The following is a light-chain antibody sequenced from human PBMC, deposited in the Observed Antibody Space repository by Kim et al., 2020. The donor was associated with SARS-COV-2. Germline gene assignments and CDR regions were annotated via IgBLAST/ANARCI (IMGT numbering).Light chain of an antibody. CDR1: SSNIGAGYD. V-gene: IGLV1-40*01. J-gene: IGLJ1*01. CDR3: QSYDSSLSALYV. Sequence: VTISCTGSSSNIGAGYDVHWYQQLPGTAPKPLIYDNSNRPSGVPDRFSGSKSGTSASLAITGLQAEDEADYYCQSYDSSLSALYVFGTGTKVTVL. CDR2: DNS.